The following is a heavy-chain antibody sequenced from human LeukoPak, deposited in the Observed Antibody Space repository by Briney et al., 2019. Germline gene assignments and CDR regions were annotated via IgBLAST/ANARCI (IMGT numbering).Heavy chain of an antibody. V-gene: IGHV3-7*01. CDR3: ARWLELMRNFDW. Sequence: GGSLRLSCVGSGFTFSDYWMSWVRQAPGKGLEWVANIKQDGSEKDYVDALKGRFTISRDNAKNSLYLQMNSLRAEDTAVYYCARWLELMRNFDWWGQGTLVTVFS. CDR2: IKQDGSEK. CDR1: GFTFSDYW. D-gene: IGHD5-24*01. J-gene: IGHJ4*02.